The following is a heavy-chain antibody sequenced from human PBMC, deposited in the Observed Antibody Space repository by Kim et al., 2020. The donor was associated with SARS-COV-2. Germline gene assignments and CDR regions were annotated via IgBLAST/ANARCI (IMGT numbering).Heavy chain of an antibody. CDR3: ARWLQSGWYFDL. J-gene: IGHJ2*01. Sequence: YYADAVKGRFTISRDNSKNTLYLQMNSRRAEDTAVYYCARWLQSGWYFDLWGRGTLVTVSS. D-gene: IGHD5-12*01. V-gene: IGHV3-30*01.